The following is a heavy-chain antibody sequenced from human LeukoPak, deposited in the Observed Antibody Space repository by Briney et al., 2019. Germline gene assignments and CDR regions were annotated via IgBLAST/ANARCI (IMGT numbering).Heavy chain of an antibody. D-gene: IGHD6-19*01. CDR1: GFTFSNYA. CDR2: IDASGGAT. Sequence: PGESLTLSCAASGFTFSNYAMYWVRQAAGKGLEWVSSIDASGGATYYADSVKGRFTISRDNSKNTFYLQMNSLRAEDTAVYSCAKGSGSGWYGWFAPWGQGTRVTVSS. CDR3: AKGSGSGWYGWFAP. V-gene: IGHV3-23*01. J-gene: IGHJ5*02.